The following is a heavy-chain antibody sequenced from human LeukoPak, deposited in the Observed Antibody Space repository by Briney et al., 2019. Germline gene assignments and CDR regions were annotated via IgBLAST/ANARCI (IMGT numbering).Heavy chain of an antibody. CDR3: ASRPPIF. CDR2: IYSGGIT. J-gene: IGHJ4*02. V-gene: IGHV3-66*01. D-gene: IGHD3-3*01. CDR1: GFTFSDYY. Sequence: GRSLRLSCAASGFTFSDYYMSWVRQAPGKGLEWVSVIYSGGITYYADSVKGRFTIPRDNSKNPLYLQMNNLRAADTAVYYCASRPPIFWGQGTLVTVSS.